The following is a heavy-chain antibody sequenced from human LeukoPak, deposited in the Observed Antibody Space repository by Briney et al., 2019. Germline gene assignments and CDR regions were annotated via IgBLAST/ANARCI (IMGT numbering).Heavy chain of an antibody. J-gene: IGHJ4*02. Sequence: SETLSLTCTVSSYSISSGYYWGWIRQPPGKGLEWIGSIYHSGSTYYNPSLKSRVTISVDTSKNQFSLKLSSVTAADTAVYYCARGVNRGGYVGSLDYLPHWGQGTPVTVSS. CDR1: SYSISSGYY. D-gene: IGHD4/OR15-4a*01. CDR2: IYHSGST. V-gene: IGHV4-38-2*02. CDR3: ARGVNRGGYVGSLDYLPH.